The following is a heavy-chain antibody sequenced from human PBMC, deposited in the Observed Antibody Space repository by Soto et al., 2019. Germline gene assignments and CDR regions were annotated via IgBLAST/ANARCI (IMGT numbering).Heavy chain of an antibody. CDR3: ARERTYQLSGDDTLDI. Sequence: SETLSLTCTVSGGSISSGDYYWSWIRQPPGKGLEWIGYIYYSGSTYYNPSLKSRVTISVDTSKNQFSLKLSSVTVADTAKYYCARERTYQLSGDDTLDIWGLGTMVTVSS. CDR2: IYYSGST. CDR1: GGSISSGDYY. J-gene: IGHJ3*02. V-gene: IGHV4-30-4*01. D-gene: IGHD2-2*01.